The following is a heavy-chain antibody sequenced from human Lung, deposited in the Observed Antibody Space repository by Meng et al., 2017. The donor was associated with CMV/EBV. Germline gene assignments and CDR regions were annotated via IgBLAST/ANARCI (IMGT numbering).Heavy chain of an antibody. CDR1: GFTFSWYP. CDR2: ISYDENSK. Sequence: SCAASGFTFSWYPMHWVRQAPGKGLDWVAVISYDENSKHYAYSVKGRFTISRANSKNTLYLQMDSLSADDTAVYYCARSSGLTGSDWLLDYWGQGXLVTVSS. J-gene: IGHJ4*02. V-gene: IGHV3-30*03. D-gene: IGHD3-9*01. CDR3: ARSSGLTGSDWLLDY.